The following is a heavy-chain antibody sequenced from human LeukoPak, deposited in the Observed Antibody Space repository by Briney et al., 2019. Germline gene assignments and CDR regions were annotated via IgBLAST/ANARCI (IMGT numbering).Heavy chain of an antibody. J-gene: IGHJ4*02. CDR3: ARRHSSRYPYYFDY. CDR1: GGSIRSYY. V-gene: IGHV4-59*08. Sequence: SETLSLTCTVSGGSIRSYYWSWVRQPPGKGLEWIGYIYYSGSTNYNPSLKSRVTISAHTCKNQFSMKLLSVTRRDTDVTYRARRHSSRYPYYFDYWGQGTLVTVSS. CDR2: IYYSGST. D-gene: IGHD3-22*01.